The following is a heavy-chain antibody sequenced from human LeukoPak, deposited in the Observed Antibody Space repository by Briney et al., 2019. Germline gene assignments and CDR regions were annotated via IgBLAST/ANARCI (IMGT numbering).Heavy chain of an antibody. CDR3: ARGVGSYYSLYYFDY. Sequence: SETLSLTCAVYGGSFSGYYWSWIRQPPGKGLEWIGEINHSGSTNYNPSLKSRVTISVDTSKNQFSLKLSSVTAADTAVYYCARGVGSYYSLYYFDYWGQGTLVTVSS. D-gene: IGHD1-26*01. CDR2: INHSGST. V-gene: IGHV4-34*01. J-gene: IGHJ4*02. CDR1: GGSFSGYY.